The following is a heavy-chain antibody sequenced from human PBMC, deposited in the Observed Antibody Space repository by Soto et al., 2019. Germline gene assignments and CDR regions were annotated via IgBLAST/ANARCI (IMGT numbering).Heavy chain of an antibody. CDR1: GYTFTTDD. CDR2: MNPISGHT. Sequence: QVQLVQSGAEVKRPGASVKVSCKASGYTFTTDDINWVRQAAGHGLEWMGLMNPISGHTGFAPKFQGRVTMTRNTSISTDYLELSILTSEDTAVDYCARMLAGVAATYEWNGPEIWGQGTAVIVSS. D-gene: IGHD2-15*01. J-gene: IGHJ3*02. V-gene: IGHV1-8*01. CDR3: ARMLAGVAATYEWNGPEI.